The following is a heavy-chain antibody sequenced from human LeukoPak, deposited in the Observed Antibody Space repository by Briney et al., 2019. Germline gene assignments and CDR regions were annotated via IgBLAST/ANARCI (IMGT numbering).Heavy chain of an antibody. V-gene: IGHV3-23*01. CDR2: ISGSGGST. CDR1: GFTFSSYV. CDR3: AKSVAAAGTTD. D-gene: IGHD6-13*01. Sequence: GGSLRLSCLASGFTFSSYVMTWVRQAPGKGLEWVSGISGSGGSTKYADSVKGRFTVSRDNSKNTLYLQMNSLRADDTAVYYCAKSVAAAGTTDWGQGTLVTVSS. J-gene: IGHJ4*02.